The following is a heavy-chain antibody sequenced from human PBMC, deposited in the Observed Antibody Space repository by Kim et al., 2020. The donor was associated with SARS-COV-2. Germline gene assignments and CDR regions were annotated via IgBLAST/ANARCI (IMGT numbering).Heavy chain of an antibody. V-gene: IGHV7-4-1*02. CDR2: INTNTGRP. Sequence: ASVKVSCKASGYSLTDYPINWVRQAPGQGLKWMGYINTNTGRPTYAPDLAGRLVFSLDTSVTTAYLQINGLKAEDTAIYYCTRGLGGYSLNGYWGQGTLVTVSS. D-gene: IGHD2-21*02. CDR3: TRGLGGYSLNGY. CDR1: GYSLTDYP. J-gene: IGHJ4*02.